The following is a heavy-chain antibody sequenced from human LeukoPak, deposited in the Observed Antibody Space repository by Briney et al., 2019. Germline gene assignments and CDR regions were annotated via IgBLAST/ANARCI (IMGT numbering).Heavy chain of an antibody. CDR2: ISNNGGST. V-gene: IGHV3-64D*09. Sequence: GGSLRLSCSASGFTFSCCAMHWVRQAPGKGLEYVSAISNNGGSTYYADSVKGRFTISRDNSKNTLFLQMSSLRPEDTAVYYCVKETYGDYYFDYWGQGTLVTVSS. D-gene: IGHD4-17*01. CDR3: VKETYGDYYFDY. J-gene: IGHJ4*02. CDR1: GFTFSCCA.